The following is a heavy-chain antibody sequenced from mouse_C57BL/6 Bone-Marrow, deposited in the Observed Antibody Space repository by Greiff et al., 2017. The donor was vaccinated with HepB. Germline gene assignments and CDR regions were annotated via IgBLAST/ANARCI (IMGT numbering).Heavy chain of an antibody. D-gene: IGHD1-1*01. V-gene: IGHV5-17*01. CDR3: ATIYYGSSYDYYAMDY. CDR1: GFTFSDYG. CDR2: ISSGSSTI. J-gene: IGHJ4*01. Sequence: EVQLVESGGGLVKPGGSLKLSCAASGFTFSDYGMHWVRQAPEKGLEWVAYISSGSSTIYYAATVKGRFTISRDTAKNTLFLQMTSLRSEDTAMYYCATIYYGSSYDYYAMDYWGQGTSVTVSS.